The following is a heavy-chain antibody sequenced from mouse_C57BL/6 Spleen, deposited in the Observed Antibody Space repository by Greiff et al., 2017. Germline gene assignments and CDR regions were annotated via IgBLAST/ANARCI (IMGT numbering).Heavy chain of an antibody. CDR1: GFTFSDYG. Sequence: EVKLQESGGGLVKPGGSLKLSCAASGFTFSDYGMHWVRQAPEKGLEWVAYISSGSSTIYYADTVKGRFTISRDNAKNTLFLQMTSLRSEDTAMYYCARMNYGSGAMDYWGQGTSVTVSS. CDR2: ISSGSSTI. CDR3: ARMNYGSGAMDY. D-gene: IGHD1-1*01. J-gene: IGHJ4*01. V-gene: IGHV5-17*01.